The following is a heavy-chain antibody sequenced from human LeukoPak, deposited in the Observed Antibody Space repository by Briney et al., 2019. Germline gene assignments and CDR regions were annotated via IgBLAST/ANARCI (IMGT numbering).Heavy chain of an antibody. Sequence: TSETLSLTCAVYGGSFSGYYWSWIRQPPGKGLEWIGEVNHSGSTNYNPSLKSRVTISVDTSKNQFSLKLSSVTAADTAVYYCARGVSGSYFGYLDYWGQGTLVTVSS. CDR3: ARGVSGSYFGYLDY. CDR1: GGSFSGYY. D-gene: IGHD1-26*01. V-gene: IGHV4-34*01. CDR2: VNHSGST. J-gene: IGHJ4*02.